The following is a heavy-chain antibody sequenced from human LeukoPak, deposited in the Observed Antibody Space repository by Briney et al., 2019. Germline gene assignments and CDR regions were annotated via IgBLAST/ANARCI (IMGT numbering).Heavy chain of an antibody. V-gene: IGHV1-69*13. Sequence: SVKVSCKASGGTFSNYGIGWVRQAPGQGLEWMGGIIPISGTTNYAQNFQGRVTITADESTTTAYMELASLRFDGTAVYYCARFDPGVHPGDYWGQGTLVTVSS. J-gene: IGHJ4*02. CDR1: GGTFSNYG. CDR3: ARFDPGVHPGDY. D-gene: IGHD3-10*01. CDR2: IIPISGTT.